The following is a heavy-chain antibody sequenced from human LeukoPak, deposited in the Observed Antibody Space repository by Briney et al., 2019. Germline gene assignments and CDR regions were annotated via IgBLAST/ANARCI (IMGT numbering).Heavy chain of an antibody. CDR3: ARDSWITIFGVVRLGYYMDV. D-gene: IGHD3-3*01. Sequence: ASVKVSCKASGYTFTSYYMHWVRQAPGQGLEWMGIINPSGGSTSYAQKFQGRVTMTRDMSTSTVYMELSSLRSEDTAVYYCARDSWITIFGVVRLGYYMDVWGKGTTVTVSS. CDR2: INPSGGST. CDR1: GYTFTSYY. V-gene: IGHV1-46*01. J-gene: IGHJ6*03.